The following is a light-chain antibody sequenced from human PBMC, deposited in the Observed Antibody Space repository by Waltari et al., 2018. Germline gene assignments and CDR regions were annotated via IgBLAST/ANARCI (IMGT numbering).Light chain of an antibody. Sequence: EIVLAQSPGTLSLSPGERATLSCRASQSVSSSDLAWYQQKPGQAPRLLIYGASSRATGIPDRFSDSGSGTDFSLTISRLEPEDFGLYYCQQYAGSRPTFGGGTKVEIK. CDR2: GAS. CDR1: QSVSSSD. J-gene: IGKJ4*01. CDR3: QQYAGSRPT. V-gene: IGKV3-20*01.